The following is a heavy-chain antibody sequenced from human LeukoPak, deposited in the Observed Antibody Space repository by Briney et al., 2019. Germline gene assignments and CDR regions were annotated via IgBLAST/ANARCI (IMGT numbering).Heavy chain of an antibody. Sequence: GGSLRLSCAASGFTFSSYAMHWVRQAPGKGLEYVSAISSNGGSTYYANSVKGRFTISRDNSKNTLHLQMGSLRAEDMAVYYCARDLSKGDFDYWGQGTLVTVSS. J-gene: IGHJ4*02. D-gene: IGHD3-16*01. CDR3: ARDLSKGDFDY. V-gene: IGHV3-64*01. CDR2: ISSNGGST. CDR1: GFTFSSYA.